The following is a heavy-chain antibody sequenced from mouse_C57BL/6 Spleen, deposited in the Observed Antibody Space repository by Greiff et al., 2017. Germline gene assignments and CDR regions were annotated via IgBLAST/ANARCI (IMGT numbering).Heavy chain of an antibody. D-gene: IGHD4-1*01. J-gene: IGHJ3*01. V-gene: IGHV1-69*01. CDR1: GYTFTSYW. CDR2: IDPSDSYT. CDR3: ARGYGTGTSFAY. Sequence: QVQLQQSGAELVMPGASVKLSCKASGYTFTSYWMHWVKQRPGQGLEWIGEIDPSDSYTNYNQKFKGKSTLTVDKSSSTAYMQLSSLTSEDSAVYYCARGYGTGTSFAYWGQGTLVTVSA.